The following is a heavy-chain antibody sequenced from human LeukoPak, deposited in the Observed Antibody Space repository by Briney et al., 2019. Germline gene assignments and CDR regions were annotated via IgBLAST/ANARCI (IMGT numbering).Heavy chain of an antibody. D-gene: IGHD1-7*01. V-gene: IGHV3-23*01. CDR1: GFTFSSYA. Sequence: KAGGSLRLSCAASGFTFSSYAISWVRQAPGKGLEWVSGISGSGGSTYYADSVKGRFTISRDNVKNTLYLQMNNLRADDTAVYYCAKDRRSGITGTTRGLDVWGQGTTVIVSS. CDR3: AKDRRSGITGTTRGLDV. J-gene: IGHJ6*02. CDR2: ISGSGGST.